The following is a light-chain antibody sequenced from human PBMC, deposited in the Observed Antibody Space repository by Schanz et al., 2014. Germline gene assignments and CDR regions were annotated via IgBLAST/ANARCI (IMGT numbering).Light chain of an antibody. Sequence: PGERATLSCRASQSISTDLAWYQQKPGQAPRLLIYDASNRATGIPARFSGSGSGTDFTLTISRLEPEDFAVFFCHQYGSSPITFGQGTRLDI. CDR3: HQYGSSPIT. V-gene: IGKV3-20*01. J-gene: IGKJ5*01. CDR2: DAS. CDR1: QSISTD.